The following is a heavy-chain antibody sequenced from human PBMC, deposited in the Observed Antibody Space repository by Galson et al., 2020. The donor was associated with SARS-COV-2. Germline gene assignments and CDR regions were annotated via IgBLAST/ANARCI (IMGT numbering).Heavy chain of an antibody. D-gene: IGHD4-17*01. V-gene: IGHV3-33*01. Sequence: GESLKISCAASGFTFSSHGMHWVRQAPGKGLEWVAVIWYDGSNKYYADSVKGRFTISRDNSKNTLYLQMNSLRAEDTAVYYCARELTDDYGDYVGAFDIWGQGTMVTVSS. CDR2: IWYDGSNK. CDR3: ARELTDDYGDYVGAFDI. J-gene: IGHJ3*02. CDR1: GFTFSSHG.